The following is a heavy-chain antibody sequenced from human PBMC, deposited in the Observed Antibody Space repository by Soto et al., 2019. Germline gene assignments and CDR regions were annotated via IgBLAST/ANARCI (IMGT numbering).Heavy chain of an antibody. Sequence: QVQLQESGPGLVKPSETLSLTCTVSGGTISRYYWSWIRQPPGKGLEWIGYMYNTGSTVYNPSFKSRVTISVAXSXTXXSLKLNSVTASDTAVYYCARDLWGYCGTDCYPLDVWGQGTTVTVSS. D-gene: IGHD2-21*02. V-gene: IGHV4-59*01. J-gene: IGHJ6*02. CDR2: MYNTGST. CDR3: ARDLWGYCGTDCYPLDV. CDR1: GGTISRYY.